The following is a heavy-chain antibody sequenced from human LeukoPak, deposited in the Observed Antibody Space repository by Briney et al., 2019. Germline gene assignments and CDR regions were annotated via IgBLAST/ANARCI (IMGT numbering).Heavy chain of an antibody. CDR1: GLTFYEYA. CDR2: INWNTNSI. Sequence: CLRLSCAASGLTFYEYAMRWVRHARRRGRGWGAGINWNTNSIKYADSVKGRFTISRDNAKKSLYLQMNSLRAEDTAFYYCAKGSSGWSTDAFAIWGQGTMVTVSS. CDR3: AKGSSGWSTDAFAI. J-gene: IGHJ3*02. D-gene: IGHD6-19*01. V-gene: IGHV3-9*01.